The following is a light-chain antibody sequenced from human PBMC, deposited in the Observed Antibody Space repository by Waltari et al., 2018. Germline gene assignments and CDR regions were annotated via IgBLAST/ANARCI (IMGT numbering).Light chain of an antibody. V-gene: IGKV3-20*01. Sequence: EVVLTQSQGTLSLSPGARATLSCRASQSVSNFLTWYQQRPGQPPRLLIYAASTGTTGVPDRFSGSGFGTDFSLTISRLEPEDFAVYYCQNHERLPATFGQGTKVEIK. CDR3: QNHERLPAT. CDR1: QSVSNF. CDR2: AAS. J-gene: IGKJ1*01.